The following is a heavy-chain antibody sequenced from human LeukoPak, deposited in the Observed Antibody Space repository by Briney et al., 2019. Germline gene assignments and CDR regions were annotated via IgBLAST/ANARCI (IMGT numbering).Heavy chain of an antibody. CDR2: ISGNGGST. V-gene: IGHV3-23*01. CDR1: KFTFSSYA. J-gene: IGHJ1*01. CDR3: AKYPRAKFSLQH. Sequence: GGSLRLSCAASKFTFSSYAMSWVRQAPGKGLECVSGISGNGGSTYYADSVKGRFTISRDNSKNTLYLQMNSLRAEDTAVYYCAKYPRAKFSLQHWGQGTLVTVSS.